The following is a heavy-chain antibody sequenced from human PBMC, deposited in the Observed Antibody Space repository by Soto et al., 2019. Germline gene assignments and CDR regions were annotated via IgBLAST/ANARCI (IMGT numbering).Heavy chain of an antibody. CDR3: VKALSSRYNSAKAFDV. CDR2: ISSNGGGT. V-gene: IGHV3-64D*06. J-gene: IGHJ3*01. Sequence: EVQLVESGGGLVQPGGSLRLSCSVSGFTFSNYAMHWVRQAPGKGLEYVSAISSNGGGTYYADSVNGRFTISRDNSKNKLHLQMSSLRAEDTAVYYCVKALSSRYNSAKAFDVWGQGTMVTVSS. D-gene: IGHD2-2*02. CDR1: GFTFSNYA.